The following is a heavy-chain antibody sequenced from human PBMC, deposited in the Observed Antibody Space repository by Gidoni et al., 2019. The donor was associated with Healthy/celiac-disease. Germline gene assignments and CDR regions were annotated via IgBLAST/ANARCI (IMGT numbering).Heavy chain of an antibody. D-gene: IGHD3-10*01. V-gene: IGHV1-69-2*01. J-gene: IGHJ5*02. CDR2: VDPEDGET. CDR3: AAAMVRGNNWFDP. CDR1: GSTLTDYY. Sequence: PGATVKFSCKDSGSTLTDYYMHWVQQAPGKGLEWMGLVDPEDGETIYAEKFQGRVTITADTSTDTAYMELSSLRSEDTAVYYCAAAMVRGNNWFDPWGKGTLVTVSS.